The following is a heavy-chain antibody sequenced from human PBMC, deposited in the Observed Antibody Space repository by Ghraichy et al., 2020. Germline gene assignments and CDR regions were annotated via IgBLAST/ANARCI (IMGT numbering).Heavy chain of an antibody. CDR2: ISSSGSTI. V-gene: IGHV3-11*01. Sequence: GESLNISCAASGFTFSDYYMSWIRQAPGKGLEWVSYISSSGSTIYYADSVKGRFTISRDNAKNSLYLQMNSLRAEDTAVYYCARDRIPYDSSGYYPFYWGQGTLVTVSS. J-gene: IGHJ4*02. CDR3: ARDRIPYDSSGYYPFY. D-gene: IGHD3-22*01. CDR1: GFTFSDYY.